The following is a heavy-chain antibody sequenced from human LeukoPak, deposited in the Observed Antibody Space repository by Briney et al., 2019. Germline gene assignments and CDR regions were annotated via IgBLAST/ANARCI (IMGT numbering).Heavy chain of an antibody. CDR2: ISDTGNT. CDR3: AKAPVTTCRGAFCYPFDY. V-gene: IGHV3-23*01. D-gene: IGHD2-15*01. CDR1: GFTLSSYA. Sequence: GGSLRLSCAASGFTLSSYAMSRVRQAPGKGLEWVSAISDTGNTYHADSVKGRFTISRDSSKNTLFLQMNRLRPEDAAVYYCAKAPVTTCRGAFCYPFDYWGLGTLVTVSS. J-gene: IGHJ4*02.